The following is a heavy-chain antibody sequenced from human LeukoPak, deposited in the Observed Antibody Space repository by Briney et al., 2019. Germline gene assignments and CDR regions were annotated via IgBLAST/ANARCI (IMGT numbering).Heavy chain of an antibody. J-gene: IGHJ4*02. D-gene: IGHD6-19*01. CDR3: ARGEWYAVAGTVWDY. V-gene: IGHV4-59*01. CDR1: GGSISSYY. CDR2: IYYSGST. Sequence: PSETLSLTCTVSGGSISSYYWSWIRQPPGKGLEWIGYIYYSGSTNYNPSLKSRVTISVDTSKNQFSLKLSSVTAADTAVYYCARGEWYAVAGTVWDYWGQGTLVTVSS.